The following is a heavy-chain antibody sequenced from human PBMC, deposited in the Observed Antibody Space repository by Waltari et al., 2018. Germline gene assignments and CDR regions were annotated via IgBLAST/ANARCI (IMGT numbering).Heavy chain of an antibody. J-gene: IGHJ4*02. CDR1: GGSFSGYY. CDR3: AREAAVAGRGCRFDY. D-gene: IGHD6-19*01. V-gene: IGHV4-34*01. CDR2: INHSGST. Sequence: QVQLQQWGAGLLKPSETLSLTCAVHGGSFSGYYWRWIRQPPGKGLEWIGEINHSGSTNYNPSLKSRVTISVDTSKNQFSLKLSSVTAADTAVYYCAREAAVAGRGCRFDYWGQGTLVTVSS.